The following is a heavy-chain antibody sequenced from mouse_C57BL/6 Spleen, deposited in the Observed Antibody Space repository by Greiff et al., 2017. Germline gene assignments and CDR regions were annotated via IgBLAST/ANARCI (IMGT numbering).Heavy chain of an antibody. Sequence: EVQLQQSGTVLARPGASVKMSCKTSGYTFTSYWMHWVKQRPGQGLEWIGAIYPGNSDTSYNQKFKGKAKLTAVTSASTAYMELSSLTNEDSAVYYCTRSIYSNPYYAMDYWGQGTSVTVSS. CDR2: IYPGNSDT. CDR3: TRSIYSNPYYAMDY. J-gene: IGHJ4*01. CDR1: GYTFTSYW. V-gene: IGHV1-5*01. D-gene: IGHD2-5*01.